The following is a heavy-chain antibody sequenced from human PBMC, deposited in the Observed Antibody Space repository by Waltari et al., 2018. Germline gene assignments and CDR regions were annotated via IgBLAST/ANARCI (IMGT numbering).Heavy chain of an antibody. D-gene: IGHD1-26*01. Sequence: EVQLLESGGGLAQPGGSLRLSCAASGFTLNSCSMHWVRQAPGTGRECVSFISASGGRTDYADSVKGRCTISRDNSKNTLYLQMNSLRAEDTAVYYCAKSMTSGSYSGYFHHWGQGTLVTVSS. V-gene: IGHV3-23*01. CDR1: GFTLNSCS. CDR2: ISASGGRT. CDR3: AKSMTSGSYSGYFHH. J-gene: IGHJ1*01.